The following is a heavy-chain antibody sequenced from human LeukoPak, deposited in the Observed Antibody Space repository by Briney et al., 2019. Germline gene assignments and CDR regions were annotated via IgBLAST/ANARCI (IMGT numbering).Heavy chain of an antibody. V-gene: IGHV3-33*01. J-gene: IGHJ3*02. D-gene: IGHD3-10*01. CDR2: IWYDGSNK. Sequence: PGGSLRLSCAASGFTFSSYGMHWVRQAPGKGLEWVAVIWYDGSNKYYADSVKGRFTISRDNSKNTLYLQMNSPRAEDTAVYYCARDSGVAMAFDIWGQGTMVTVSS. CDR3: ARDSGVAMAFDI. CDR1: GFTFSSYG.